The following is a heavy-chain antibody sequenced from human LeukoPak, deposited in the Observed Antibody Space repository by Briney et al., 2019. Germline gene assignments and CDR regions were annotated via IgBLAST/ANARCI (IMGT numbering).Heavy chain of an antibody. V-gene: IGHV1-69*13. Sequence: SVKVSCKASGGTFSSYAISWVRQAPGQGLEWMGGIIPIFSTANYAQKFQGRVTITADESTSTAYTELSSLGSEDTAVYYCASSHTDRAPGLSLPSRLNWFDPWGQGTLVTVSS. D-gene: IGHD2/OR15-2a*01. CDR2: IIPIFSTA. CDR1: GGTFSSYA. J-gene: IGHJ5*02. CDR3: ASSHTDRAPGLSLPSRLNWFDP.